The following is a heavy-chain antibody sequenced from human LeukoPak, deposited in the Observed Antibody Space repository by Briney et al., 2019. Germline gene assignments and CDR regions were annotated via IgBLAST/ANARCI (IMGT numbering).Heavy chain of an antibody. D-gene: IGHD5-12*01. CDR3: ARGNPQTRRGYSGYAPYYFDY. V-gene: IGHV3-30*04. J-gene: IGHJ4*02. CDR1: GFTFKNYA. Sequence: QSGGSLRLSCAASGFTFKNYAMSWVRQAPGKGLEWVAVISYDGSNKYYADSVKGRFTISRDNSKDTLYLQMNSLRAEDTAVYYCARGNPQTRRGYSGYAPYYFDYWGQGTLVTVSS. CDR2: ISYDGSNK.